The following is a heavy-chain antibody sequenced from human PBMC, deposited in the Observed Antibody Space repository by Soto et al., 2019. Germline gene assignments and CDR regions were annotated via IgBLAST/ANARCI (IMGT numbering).Heavy chain of an antibody. J-gene: IGHJ6*02. V-gene: IGHV1-69*13. CDR3: ARYKQLPKYGMDV. CDR2: IIPIFGTA. Sequence: VKVSCKASGGTFSSYAISWVRQAPGQGLEWMGGIIPIFGTANYAQKFQGRVTITADESTSTAYMELSSLRSEDTAVYYCARYKQLPKYGMDVWGQGTTVTVSS. D-gene: IGHD6-6*01. CDR1: GGTFSSYA.